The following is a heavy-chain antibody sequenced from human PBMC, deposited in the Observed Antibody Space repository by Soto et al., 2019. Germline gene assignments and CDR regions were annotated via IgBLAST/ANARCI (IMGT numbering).Heavy chain of an antibody. J-gene: IGHJ5*02. V-gene: IGHV1-69*01. CDR1: GGTFSSYA. Sequence: QVPLVQSGAEVKKPGSSVPVSCKASGGTFSSYAIHWVRQAPGQGLEWMGGIIPMYGPAKYAQRFQGRVTITADESTTPVYMELTSLTSQDTAVYYCARVTSMVRGVIDNWFDPWGHGTLVTVSS. CDR3: ARVTSMVRGVIDNWFDP. D-gene: IGHD3-10*01. CDR2: IIPMYGPA.